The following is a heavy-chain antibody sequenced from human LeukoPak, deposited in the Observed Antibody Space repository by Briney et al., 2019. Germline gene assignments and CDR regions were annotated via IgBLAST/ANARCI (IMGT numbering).Heavy chain of an antibody. Sequence: GGSLRLSCAASGFTFSSYWMHWLRQAPGKGLVWVSRINSGGSSTNYAASVKGRFTISRDNAKDTLYLPMNSLRSEDTAVYYCARDRTYYYDSSGYPYWGQGTLVTASS. CDR1: GFTFSSYW. V-gene: IGHV3-74*01. CDR3: ARDRTYYYDSSGYPY. D-gene: IGHD3-22*01. CDR2: INSGGSST. J-gene: IGHJ4*02.